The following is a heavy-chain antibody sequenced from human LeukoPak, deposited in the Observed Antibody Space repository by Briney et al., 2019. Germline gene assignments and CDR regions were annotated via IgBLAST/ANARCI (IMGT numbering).Heavy chain of an antibody. V-gene: IGHV3-21*01. CDR1: GFTFSSYS. J-gene: IGHJ4*02. Sequence: KTGGSLRLSCAASGFTFSSYSMNWVRQAPGKGLEWVSSISSSSSYIYYADSVKGRFTISRDNAKNSLYLQMNSLRAEDTAVYYCARDESIAARLPFDYWGQGTLVTVSS. CDR3: ARDESIAARLPFDY. D-gene: IGHD6-6*01. CDR2: ISSSSSYI.